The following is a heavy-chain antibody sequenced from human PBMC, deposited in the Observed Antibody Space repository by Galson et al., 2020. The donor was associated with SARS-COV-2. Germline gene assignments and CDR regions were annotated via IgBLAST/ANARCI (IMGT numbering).Heavy chain of an antibody. V-gene: IGHV3-21*01. CDR3: AKVETALDL. Sequence: KIGESLKISCAASGFTFSSYTMNWVRQAPGKGLEWVSSISGGSDYIDYADSVKGRFTISRDNVKNSLYLQMNSLGAGDTAFYYCAKVETALDLWGQGTLVTVSS. CDR2: ISGGSDYI. CDR1: GFTFSSYT. J-gene: IGHJ5*02. D-gene: IGHD1-1*01.